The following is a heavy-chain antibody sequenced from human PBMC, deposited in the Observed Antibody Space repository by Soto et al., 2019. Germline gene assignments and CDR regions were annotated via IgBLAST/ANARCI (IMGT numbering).Heavy chain of an antibody. V-gene: IGHV2-5*02. Sequence: QITLKESGPTLVKPTQTLTLTCTFSGFSLSTSGVDVGWIRQPLGKALEWLALIYWDDDKRYKPSLKSRLTITKGTSRNQVVLTMTNMDPLDTATYYCAHRRPYSNSPEYFFDYWGQGTLVTVSS. CDR1: GFSLSTSGVD. CDR3: AHRRPYSNSPEYFFDY. D-gene: IGHD6-6*01. CDR2: IYWDDDK. J-gene: IGHJ4*02.